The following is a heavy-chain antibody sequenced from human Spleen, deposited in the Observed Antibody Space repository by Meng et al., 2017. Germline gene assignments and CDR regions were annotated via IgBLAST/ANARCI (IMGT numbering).Heavy chain of an antibody. V-gene: IGHV7-4-1*02. D-gene: IGHD2-8*01. CDR2: INTNTGNP. CDR1: GYTFTSYA. CDR3: ARAYCTNGVCYFDY. J-gene: IGHJ4*02. Sequence: HVQLVQSGSDFKKPGASVKFSCKASGYTFTSYAMNWVRQAPGQGLEWMGWINTNTGNPTYAQGFTGRFVFSLDTSVSTAYLQISSLKAEDTAVYYCARAYCTNGVCYFDYWGQGTLVTVSS.